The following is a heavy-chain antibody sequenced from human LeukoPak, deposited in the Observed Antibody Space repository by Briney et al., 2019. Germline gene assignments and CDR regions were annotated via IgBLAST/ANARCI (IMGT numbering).Heavy chain of an antibody. CDR3: AKDLGEYSSGWYVYYYYYYGMDV. D-gene: IGHD6-19*01. V-gene: IGHV3-23*01. J-gene: IGHJ6*02. CDR2: ISGSGGST. CDR1: GFTFSSYA. Sequence: PGGSLRLSCAASGFTFSSYAMSWVRQAPGKGLEWVSAISGSGGSTYYADSVKGRFTISRDNSKNTLYLQMNSLRAEDTAVYYCAKDLGEYSSGWYVYYYYYYGMDVWGQGTTVTVSS.